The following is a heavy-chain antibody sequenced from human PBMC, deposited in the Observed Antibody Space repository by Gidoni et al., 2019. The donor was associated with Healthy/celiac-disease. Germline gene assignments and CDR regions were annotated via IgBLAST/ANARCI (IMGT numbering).Heavy chain of an antibody. V-gene: IGHV1-2*02. CDR3: ASPWHDYGDYESDY. CDR2: INPSSGGT. Sequence: QVQLVQSGAEVKKPGASVKVSCKASGDTFTGYYMHWVRQAPGQGLEWMGWINPSSGGTNYAQKFQGRVTMTRDTSISTAYMELSRLRSDDTAVYYRASPWHDYGDYESDYWGQGTLVTVSS. D-gene: IGHD4-17*01. J-gene: IGHJ4*02. CDR1: GDTFTGYY.